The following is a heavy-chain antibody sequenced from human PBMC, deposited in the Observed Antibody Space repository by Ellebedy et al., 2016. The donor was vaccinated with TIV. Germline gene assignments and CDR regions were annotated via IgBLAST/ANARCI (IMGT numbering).Heavy chain of an antibody. CDR1: GFTFSSYS. Sequence: PGGSLRLSCAASGFTFSSYSMNWVRQAPGKGLEWVSSISSSSSYIYYADSVKGRFTISRDNAKNSLYLQMNSLRAEDTAVYYCAKVPLRTLPDDFDIWGQGTMVTVSS. D-gene: IGHD1-26*01. CDR3: AKVPLRTLPDDFDI. J-gene: IGHJ3*02. V-gene: IGHV3-21*01. CDR2: ISSSSSYI.